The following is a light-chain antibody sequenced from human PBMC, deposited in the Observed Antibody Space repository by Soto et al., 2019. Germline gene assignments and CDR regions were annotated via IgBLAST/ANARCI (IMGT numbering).Light chain of an antibody. CDR3: HQYNNWPPYT. J-gene: IGKJ2*01. Sequence: EIVMTQSPATLSVSPGERATLSCRASQSVSSNLAWYQQQPGQAPRLLIYGASTRATGIPARFSGSGSGTEVTLTISSLQSEDFAVYYCHQYNNWPPYTFGQGTKLEIK. V-gene: IGKV3-15*01. CDR1: QSVSSN. CDR2: GAS.